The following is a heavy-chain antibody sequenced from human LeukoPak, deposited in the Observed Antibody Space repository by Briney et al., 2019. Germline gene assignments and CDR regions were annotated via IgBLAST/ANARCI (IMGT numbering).Heavy chain of an antibody. D-gene: IGHD2-15*01. CDR1: GYSISSGYY. J-gene: IGHJ4*02. V-gene: IGHV4-38-2*02. Sequence: SETLSLTCTVSGYSISSGYYWGWIRQPPGKGLEWIGSIYHSGSTYYNPSLKSRVTISVGTSKNQFSLKLSSVTAADTAVYYCANFCSGGSCYFDYWGQGTLVTVSS. CDR3: ANFCSGGSCYFDY. CDR2: IYHSGST.